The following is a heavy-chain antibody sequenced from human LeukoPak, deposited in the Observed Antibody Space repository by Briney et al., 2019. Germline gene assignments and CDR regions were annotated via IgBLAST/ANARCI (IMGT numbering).Heavy chain of an antibody. D-gene: IGHD5-24*01. CDR3: ARDRDGKYFDY. CDR2: INPNSGGT. J-gene: IGHJ4*02. CDR1: GYTFTGYY. Sequence: ASVKASCKASGYTFTGYYMHWVRQAPGQGLEWMGRINPNSGGTNYAQKFQGRVTMTRDTSISTAYMELSRLRSDDTAVYYCARDRDGKYFDYWGQGTLVTVSS. V-gene: IGHV1-2*06.